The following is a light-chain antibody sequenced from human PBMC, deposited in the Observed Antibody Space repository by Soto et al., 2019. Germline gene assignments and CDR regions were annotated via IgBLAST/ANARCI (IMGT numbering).Light chain of an antibody. V-gene: IGKV3-20*01. Sequence: EIVLTQSPGTLSLSPGERATLSCRASQSISSSHLAWYQQKPGQAPRLLIYGASSRATGIPDRFSGSGSGTDFTLTISRLEPEEFALYCCQHFGSSPTFGQGTKVEIK. CDR3: QHFGSSPT. CDR2: GAS. J-gene: IGKJ1*01. CDR1: QSISSSH.